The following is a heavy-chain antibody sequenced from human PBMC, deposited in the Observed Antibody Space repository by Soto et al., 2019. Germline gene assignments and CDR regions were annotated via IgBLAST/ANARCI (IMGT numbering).Heavy chain of an antibody. J-gene: IGHJ5*02. Sequence: SETLSLTCTVSGGSISSGGYYWSWIRQHPGKGLEWIGYIYYSGSTYYNPSLKSRVTISVDTSKNQFSLKLSSVTAADTAVYYCARSLFYCSSTRCYPANWFDPWGQGTLVTVSS. CDR1: GGSISSGGYY. D-gene: IGHD2-2*01. CDR2: IYYSGST. CDR3: ARSLFYCSSTRCYPANWFDP. V-gene: IGHV4-31*03.